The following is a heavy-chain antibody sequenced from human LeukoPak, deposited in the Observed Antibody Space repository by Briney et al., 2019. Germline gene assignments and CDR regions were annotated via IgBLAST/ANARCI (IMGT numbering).Heavy chain of an antibody. J-gene: IGHJ5*02. CDR2: ISSSGNYI. CDR1: GFTFNSYS. CDR3: ARDVSSGWYWFDP. V-gene: IGHV3-21*01. Sequence: GGSLRLSCAASGFTFNSYSMNWVRQAPGKGLEWVSSISSSGNYIFYGDSVKGRFTVSRDNPKNSLYLQMTSLRADDTAVYYCARDVSSGWYWFDPWGQGTLVTVSS. D-gene: IGHD6-19*01.